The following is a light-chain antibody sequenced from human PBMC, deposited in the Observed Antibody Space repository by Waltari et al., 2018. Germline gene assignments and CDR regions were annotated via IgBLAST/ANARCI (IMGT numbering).Light chain of an antibody. CDR3: QQTNRFPRT. CDR1: QGISGW. CDR2: AAS. Sequence: DIQMTQSPSSVSASVGDRVTITCRASQGISGWLAWYQQKPGKAPNHLIYAASTFQSGVPSMFSGSGSDTDFTLTISSLQPEDFATYYCQQTNRFPRTFGPGTKVEIK. V-gene: IGKV1-12*01. J-gene: IGKJ3*01.